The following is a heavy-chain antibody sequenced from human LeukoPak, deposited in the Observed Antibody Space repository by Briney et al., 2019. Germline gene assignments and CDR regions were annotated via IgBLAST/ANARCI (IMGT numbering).Heavy chain of an antibody. Sequence: ASVKVSCKASGYTFTSYGISWVRQAPGQGLEWMGWISAYNGNTNYAQKLQGRVTMTTDTSTSTAYMALRSLRSDDTAVYYCARDFRAPYGGYPEDAFDIWGQGTMVTVSS. V-gene: IGHV1-18*01. J-gene: IGHJ3*02. D-gene: IGHD4-17*01. CDR2: ISAYNGNT. CDR1: GYTFTSYG. CDR3: ARDFRAPYGGYPEDAFDI.